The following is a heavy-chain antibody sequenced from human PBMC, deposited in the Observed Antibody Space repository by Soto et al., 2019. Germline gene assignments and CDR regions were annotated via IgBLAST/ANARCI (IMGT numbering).Heavy chain of an antibody. Sequence: SETLSLTCTVSGGSISSYYWSWIRQPPGKGLEWIGNIHYSGSTNYNPSLKSRVTISVDTSKNQFSLKLSSVTAADTALYYCARDSGYYYDSSGSYWFDPWGQGTLVTVS. CDR2: IHYSGST. CDR1: GGSISSYY. D-gene: IGHD3-22*01. CDR3: ARDSGYYYDSSGSYWFDP. V-gene: IGHV4-59*01. J-gene: IGHJ5*02.